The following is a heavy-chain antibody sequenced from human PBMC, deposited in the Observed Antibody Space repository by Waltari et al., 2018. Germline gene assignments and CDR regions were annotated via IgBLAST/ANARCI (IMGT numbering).Heavy chain of an antibody. CDR2: ISSSSSYI. D-gene: IGHD6-19*01. CDR1: GFTFSSYS. J-gene: IGHJ4*02. Sequence: EVQLVESGGGLVKPGGSLRLSCAASGFTFSSYSMNWVRQAPGKGLEWVSSISSSSSYIYYADSVKGRFTISRDNAKNSLYLQMNSLRAEDTAVYYCAKEPGKGSGWYYFDYWGQGTLVTVSS. V-gene: IGHV3-21*01. CDR3: AKEPGKGSGWYYFDY.